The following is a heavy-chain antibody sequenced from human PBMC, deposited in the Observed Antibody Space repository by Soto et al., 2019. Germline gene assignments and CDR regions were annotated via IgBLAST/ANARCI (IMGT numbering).Heavy chain of an antibody. J-gene: IGHJ6*02. CDR2: IYYSGST. D-gene: IGHD3-16*01. CDR1: GGSVSSGSYY. V-gene: IGHV4-61*01. Sequence: QVQLQESGPGLVKPSETLSLTCTVSGGSVSSGSYYWSWIRQPPGKGLEWIGYIYYSGSTNYNPSPKSRVTISVDTSKNQFSLKLSSVTAADTAVYYCARDRQKRGSYGMDVWGQGNTVTVSS. CDR3: ARDRQKRGSYGMDV.